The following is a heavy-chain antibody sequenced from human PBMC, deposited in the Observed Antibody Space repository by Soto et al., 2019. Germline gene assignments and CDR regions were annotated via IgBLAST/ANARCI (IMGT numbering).Heavy chain of an antibody. CDR2: IIPIFGTA. CDR1: GGTFSSYA. Sequence: QVQLVQSGAEVKKPGSSVKVSCKASGGTFSSYAISWVRQAPGQGLEWVGGIIPIFGTANYAQKYQGRVTITADESTSTDYMELSRLRSEDTAVYYCATPHRNIVLVQAAKYGMDVWGQGTTVTVSS. D-gene: IGHD2-2*01. V-gene: IGHV1-69*12. CDR3: ATPHRNIVLVQAAKYGMDV. J-gene: IGHJ6*01.